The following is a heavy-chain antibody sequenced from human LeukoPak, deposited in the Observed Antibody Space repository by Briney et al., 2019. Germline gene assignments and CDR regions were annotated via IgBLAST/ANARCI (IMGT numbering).Heavy chain of an antibody. J-gene: IGHJ4*02. V-gene: IGHV3-23*01. CDR3: AKRYSYSDY. CDR1: GFTFSSFA. Sequence: GGSLRLSCAASGFTFSSFAMSWVRQAPGKGLEWVSSISDRGGSTYYADSVKGRFTISRDNSKNTLYLQMSSLRAEDTAVYYCAKRYSYSDYWGQGTLVIVSS. D-gene: IGHD1-26*01. CDR2: ISDRGGST.